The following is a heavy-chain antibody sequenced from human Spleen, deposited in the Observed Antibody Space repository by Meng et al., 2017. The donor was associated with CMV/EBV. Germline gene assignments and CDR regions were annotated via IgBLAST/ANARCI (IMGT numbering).Heavy chain of an antibody. CDR2: IYYSGST. CDR3: ARDLASQGYYDSSGYYYVGGFDY. V-gene: IGHV4-31*02. D-gene: IGHD3-22*01. Sequence: YYWSCIRQQPGKGLEWIGYIYYSGSTYHNPSLKSRVTISVDTSKNQFSLKLSSVTAADTAVYYCARDLASQGYYDSSGYYYVGGFDYWGQGTLVTVSS. CDR1: YY. J-gene: IGHJ4*02.